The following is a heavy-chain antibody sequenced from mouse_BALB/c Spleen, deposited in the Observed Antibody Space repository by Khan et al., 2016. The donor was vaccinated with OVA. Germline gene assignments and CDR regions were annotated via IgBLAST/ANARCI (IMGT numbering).Heavy chain of an antibody. D-gene: IGHD2-14*01. CDR3: AREGAYYRSDGWFAY. Sequence: VQLQESGAELARPGASVKMSCKASGYTFTTYTIHWVKQRPGQGLEWIGYIIPTNDYTYYNQKFKDRATLTADKSSSTAYMQLSSLTSEASAVYYCAREGAYYRSDGWFAYWGQGTLVTVSA. CDR2: IIPTNDYT. J-gene: IGHJ3*01. CDR1: GYTFTTYT. V-gene: IGHV1-4*01.